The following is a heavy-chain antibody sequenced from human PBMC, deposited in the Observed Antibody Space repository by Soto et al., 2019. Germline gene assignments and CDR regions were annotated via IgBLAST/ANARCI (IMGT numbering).Heavy chain of an antibody. CDR2: ISSSGSTI. CDR1: GFTFSDYY. V-gene: IGHV3-11*01. CDR3: ARDYRIAAYYYYGMDV. Sequence: PGGSLRLSCAASGFTFSDYYMSWIRQAPGKGLEWVSYISSSGSTIYYADSVKGRFTISRDNAKNSLYLQMNSLRAEDTAVYYCARDYRIAAYYYYGMDVWGQGTTVTVSS. D-gene: IGHD6-13*01. J-gene: IGHJ6*02.